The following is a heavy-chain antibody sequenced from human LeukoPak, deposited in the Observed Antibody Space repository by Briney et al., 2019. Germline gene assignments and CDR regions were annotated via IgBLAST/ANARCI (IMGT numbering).Heavy chain of an antibody. D-gene: IGHD6-13*01. Sequence: GGSLRLSCAASGFTVSSNYMSWVRQAPGKGLEWVSSIYKGGNTYYIDSVKGRFTISRDNSKNTLSLQMNSLRSEDTAVYYCARGYLIRFVAAAGTGKHFDYWSQGTLVTVSS. V-gene: IGHV3-66*01. J-gene: IGHJ4*02. CDR1: GFTVSSNY. CDR3: ARGYLIRFVAAAGTGKHFDY. CDR2: IYKGGNT.